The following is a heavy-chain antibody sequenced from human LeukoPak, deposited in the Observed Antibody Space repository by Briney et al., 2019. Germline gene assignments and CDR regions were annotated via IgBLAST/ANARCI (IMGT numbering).Heavy chain of an antibody. CDR1: GESFRGYY. J-gene: IGHJ3*02. Sequence: SETLSLTCAVSGESFRGYYWSWIRQPPGKAPEWIGEIHRSGSTNYNPSLKSRVTISVDTSKTQFSLKLNSVTAADTAVYYCAREDEDHRGAFDIWGQGIMVTVSS. CDR3: AREDEDHRGAFDI. V-gene: IGHV4-34*01. CDR2: IHRSGST. D-gene: IGHD2-15*01.